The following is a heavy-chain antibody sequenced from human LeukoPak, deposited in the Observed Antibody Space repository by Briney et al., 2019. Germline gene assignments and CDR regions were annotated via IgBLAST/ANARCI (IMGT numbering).Heavy chain of an antibody. CDR2: IYYSGST. Sequence: SETLSLTCTVSGGSISSSNYYWGWIRQPLGKGLEWIGSIYYSGSTYYNPSLKSRVAISVDTSKTQFSLKLSSVTAADTAVFYCARAYERSGYRGLGYFDYWGQGTLVTVSS. V-gene: IGHV4-39*01. CDR1: GGSISSSNYY. CDR3: ARAYERSGYRGLGYFDY. D-gene: IGHD3-22*01. J-gene: IGHJ4*02.